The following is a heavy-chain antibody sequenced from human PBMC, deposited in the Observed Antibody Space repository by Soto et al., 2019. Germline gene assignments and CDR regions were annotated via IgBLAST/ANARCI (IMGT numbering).Heavy chain of an antibody. J-gene: IGHJ4*02. CDR3: ARGPSCGCFDF. Sequence: ASVKVSCKTSGYTFTTIFLHWLRQAPGQRLEWMGWINPANGVTMYSQRFLGRVSNTRDTSATTAYMELTSLTSDDTAVYYCARGPSCGCFDFWGQGTLVTVSS. D-gene: IGHD5-12*01. CDR2: INPANGVT. CDR1: GYTFTTIF. V-gene: IGHV1-3*01.